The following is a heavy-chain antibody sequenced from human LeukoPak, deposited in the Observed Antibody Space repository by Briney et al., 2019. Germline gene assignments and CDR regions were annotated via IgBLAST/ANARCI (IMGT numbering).Heavy chain of an antibody. V-gene: IGHV4-34*01. Sequence: PSETLSLTCTVSGGSISSYYWSWIRQPPGKGLEWIGEINHSGSTNYNPSLKSRVTISVDTSKNQFSLKLSSVTAADTAVYYCARLYDSSGYYFSDAFDIWGQGTMVTVSS. CDR3: ARLYDSSGYYFSDAFDI. CDR2: INHSGST. CDR1: GGSISSYY. J-gene: IGHJ3*02. D-gene: IGHD3-22*01.